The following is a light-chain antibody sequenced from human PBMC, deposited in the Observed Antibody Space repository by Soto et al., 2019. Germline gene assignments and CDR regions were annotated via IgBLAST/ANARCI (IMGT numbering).Light chain of an antibody. J-gene: IGLJ1*01. Sequence: QSVLTQPPSASGSPGQSVTISCTGTSSDVGGYDYVSWYQQHPGKAPKLMIYEVTIRPSGVSDRFSGSKSGNTASLTVSGLQAEDEADYSCCSFAGSYSYVFGTGTKVTVL. V-gene: IGLV2-8*01. CDR1: SSDVGGYDY. CDR3: CSFAGSYSYV. CDR2: EVT.